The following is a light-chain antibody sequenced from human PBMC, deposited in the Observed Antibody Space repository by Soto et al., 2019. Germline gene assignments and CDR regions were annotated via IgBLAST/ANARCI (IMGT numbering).Light chain of an antibody. CDR2: DGT. CDR1: SSNIGAGFD. Sequence: QLVLTQPPSVSGAPGQRITISCTGSSSNIGAGFDVHWYQQLPGTAPKLLMYDGTNRPSGVPDRFSGSKSGTSASLAITGLQAEDEADYYCQSYDSSLSGWVFGGGTKLTVL. CDR3: QSYDSSLSGWV. V-gene: IGLV1-40*01. J-gene: IGLJ3*02.